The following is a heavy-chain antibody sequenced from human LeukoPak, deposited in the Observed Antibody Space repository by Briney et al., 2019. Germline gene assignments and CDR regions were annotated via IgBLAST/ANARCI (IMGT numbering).Heavy chain of an antibody. V-gene: IGHV4-39*01. CDR3: ARRYCSSTSCYRGWYFDL. Sequence: SETLSLTCTVSGGSISSSSYYWGWIRQPPGKGLEWIGSIYYSGSTYYNPSLKSRVTISVDTSKNQFSLKLSSVTAADTAVYYCARRYCSSTSCYRGWYFDLWGRGTLVTVSS. D-gene: IGHD2-2*02. CDR2: IYYSGST. CDR1: GGSISSSSYY. J-gene: IGHJ2*01.